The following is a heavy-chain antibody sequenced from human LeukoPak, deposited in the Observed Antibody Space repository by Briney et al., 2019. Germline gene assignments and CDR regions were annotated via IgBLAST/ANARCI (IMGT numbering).Heavy chain of an antibody. J-gene: IGHJ4*02. V-gene: IGHV3-23*01. CDR1: GFTFSSYS. CDR3: AKNPRLEGWIYFNS. Sequence: GGSLRLSCAASGFTFSSYSMSWVLQAPGKGVEWVSSISGSGGRIDYADSVKGRFTISRDNSKNTLSLQMNSLTAEDKAVYYCAKNPRLEGWIYFNSWGQGILVTVSS. D-gene: IGHD1-1*01. CDR2: ISGSGGRI.